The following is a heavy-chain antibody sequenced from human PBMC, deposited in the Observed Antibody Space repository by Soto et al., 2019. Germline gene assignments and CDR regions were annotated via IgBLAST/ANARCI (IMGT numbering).Heavy chain of an antibody. CDR1: GFTFSSYA. V-gene: IGHV3-23*01. CDR3: AKAVAAAGPANYGMDV. Sequence: GSLRLSCAASGFTFSSYAMSWVRQAPGKGLEWVSAISGSGGSTYYADSVKGRFTISRDNSKNTLYLQMNSLRAEDTAVYYCAKAVAAAGPANYGMDVWGQGTTVTVSS. CDR2: ISGSGGST. D-gene: IGHD6-13*01. J-gene: IGHJ6*02.